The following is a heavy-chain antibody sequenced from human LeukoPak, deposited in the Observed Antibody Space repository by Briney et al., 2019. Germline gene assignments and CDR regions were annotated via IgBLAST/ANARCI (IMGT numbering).Heavy chain of an antibody. CDR3: VKADQWLHYYMDV. CDR1: GFTFSSYG. Sequence: PGGSLRLSCAAAGFTFSSYGLSWVRQAPGKGLEWVSAISGGGGNTYYADSVKGRFTISRDNAKNSLYLQMNSLRAEDTALYYCVKADQWLHYYMDVWGKGTTVTVSS. V-gene: IGHV3-23*01. D-gene: IGHD6-19*01. J-gene: IGHJ6*03. CDR2: ISGGGGNT.